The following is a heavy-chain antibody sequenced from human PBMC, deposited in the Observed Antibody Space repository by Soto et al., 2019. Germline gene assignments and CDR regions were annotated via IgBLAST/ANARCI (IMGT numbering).Heavy chain of an antibody. CDR2: ISSNGGST. D-gene: IGHD4-17*01. CDR3: VKGGWDGDYDGWYFDL. CDR1: GFTFSSYA. J-gene: IGHJ2*01. Sequence: EVQLVESGGGLVQPGGSLRLSCSASGFTFSSYAMHWVRQAPGKGLEYVSAISSNGGSTYYADSVKGRFTISRDNSKNTLYLQMSSLRAEDTAVYYCVKGGWDGDYDGWYFDLWCRGTLVTVSS. V-gene: IGHV3-64D*06.